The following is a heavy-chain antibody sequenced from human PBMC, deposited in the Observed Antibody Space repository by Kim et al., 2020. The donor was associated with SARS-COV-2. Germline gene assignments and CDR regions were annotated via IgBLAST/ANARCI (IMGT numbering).Heavy chain of an antibody. J-gene: IGHJ4*02. Sequence: YNPSLKSRVTRSVDKSKNQFSLKLSSVTAADTAVYYCARGVAAANLNFDYWGQGTLVTVSS. V-gene: IGHV4-4*02. CDR3: ARGVAAANLNFDY. D-gene: IGHD6-13*01.